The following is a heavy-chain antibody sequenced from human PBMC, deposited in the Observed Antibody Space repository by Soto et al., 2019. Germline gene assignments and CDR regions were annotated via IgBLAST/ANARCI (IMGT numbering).Heavy chain of an antibody. V-gene: IGHV1-3*01. CDR1: GYTFTSYA. J-gene: IGHJ6*02. CDR2: INAGNGNT. CDR3: ARERGITGTKGV. D-gene: IGHD1-7*01. Sequence: QVQLVQSGAEVKKPGASVKVSCKASGYTFTSYAMHWVRQAPGQRREWMGWINAGNGNTKYSQKFQGRVTITRDTSASTAYMELSSLRSEDTAVYYCARERGITGTKGVWGQGTTVTVS.